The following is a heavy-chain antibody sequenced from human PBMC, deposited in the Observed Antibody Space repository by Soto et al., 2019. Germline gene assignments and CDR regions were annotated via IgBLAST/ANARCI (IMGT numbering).Heavy chain of an antibody. V-gene: IGHV1-18*01. D-gene: IGHD6-6*01. Sequence: GASVKVSCKASGYTFTSYDIHWVRQAPGQGLEWLGWIAPYNVNTHYAQKLQGRVTMTTDTSTSTAYMELRSLRSDDTAVYYWARKYIRSSWFDPWGQGTLVTVSS. J-gene: IGHJ5*02. CDR2: IAPYNVNT. CDR3: ARKYIRSSWFDP. CDR1: GYTFTSYD.